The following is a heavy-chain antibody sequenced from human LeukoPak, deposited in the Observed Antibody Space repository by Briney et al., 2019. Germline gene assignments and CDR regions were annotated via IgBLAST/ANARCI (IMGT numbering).Heavy chain of an antibody. CDR3: ARGLDSSGYYYFDY. D-gene: IGHD3-22*01. J-gene: IGHJ4*02. CDR1: GFTFSSYA. Sequence: AGGSLRLSCAASGFTFSSYAMHWVRQAPGKGLEWVANINQDGSEKYYVDSVKGRITIFRDNGKNSLYLQMNSLRAEDTAVYYCARGLDSSGYYYFDYWGQGTLVTVSS. CDR2: INQDGSEK. V-gene: IGHV3-7*01.